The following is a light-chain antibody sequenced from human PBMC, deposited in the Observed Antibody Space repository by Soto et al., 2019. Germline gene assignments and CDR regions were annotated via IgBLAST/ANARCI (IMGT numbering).Light chain of an antibody. J-gene: IGKJ4*01. Sequence: EIVLTQSPATLSLSPGERTTLSCRASQSVSRHLAWYQQKPGQAPRLLIYDASNRATGIPARFSGSGSGTDFTLTISSLESEDFGVYYCQQCNNWPPVTFGGGTKVDIK. V-gene: IGKV3-11*01. CDR2: DAS. CDR1: QSVSRH. CDR3: QQCNNWPPVT.